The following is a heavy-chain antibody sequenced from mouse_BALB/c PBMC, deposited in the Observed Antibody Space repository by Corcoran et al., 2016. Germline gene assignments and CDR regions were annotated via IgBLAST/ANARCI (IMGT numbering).Heavy chain of an antibody. V-gene: IGHV14-1*02. J-gene: IGHJ2*01. CDR1: GFNIKDYY. Sequence: EVQLQQSGAELVRPGALVKLSCKASGFNIKDYYMHWVKQRPEQGLEWIGWIDPENGNTIYDPKFQGKASITADTSSNTAYLQLSSLTSEDTAVYYCAREADDGLDYWGHGTTLTVSS. CDR2: IDPENGNT. CDR3: AREADDGLDY. D-gene: IGHD2-3*01.